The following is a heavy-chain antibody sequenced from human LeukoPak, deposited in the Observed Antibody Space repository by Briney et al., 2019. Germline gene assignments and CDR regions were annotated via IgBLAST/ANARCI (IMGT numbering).Heavy chain of an antibody. CDR1: GGSISSYY. Sequence: SETRSLTCTVSGGSISSYYWSWIRQPPEKGVEWIGYIYYSGSTNYNPSLKSRVTISVDTSKNQFSLKLSSVTAADTAVYYCARAYCSSTSCGWFDPWGQGTLVTVSS. V-gene: IGHV4-59*01. D-gene: IGHD2-2*01. CDR3: ARAYCSSTSCGWFDP. CDR2: IYYSGST. J-gene: IGHJ5*02.